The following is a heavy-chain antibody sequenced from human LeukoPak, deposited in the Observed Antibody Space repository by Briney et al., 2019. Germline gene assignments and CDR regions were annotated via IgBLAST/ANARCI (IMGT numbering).Heavy chain of an antibody. V-gene: IGHV4-59*01. CDR3: ARIGGMYYDYVWGSYRYASDHYMDV. D-gene: IGHD3-16*02. CDR2: IYYSGST. J-gene: IGHJ6*03. Sequence: SETLSLTCTVSGGSISSYYWSWIRQPPGKGLEWIGYIYYSGSTNYNPSLKSRVTISVDTSKNQFSLKLSSVTAADTAVYYCARIGGMYYDYVWGSYRYASDHYMDVWGKGTTVTVSS. CDR1: GGSISSYY.